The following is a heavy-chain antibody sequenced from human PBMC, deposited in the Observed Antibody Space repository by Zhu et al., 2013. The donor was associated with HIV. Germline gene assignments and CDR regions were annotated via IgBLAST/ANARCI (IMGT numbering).Heavy chain of an antibody. CDR3: TRSPGITMFGYIVGLPSLRLDV. CDR1: GFSFTSFY. Sequence: VQFVQSGTEMKKPGSSVKVSCKTSGFSFTSFYLHWARLVPGRGLEWTGRGSILNNGATTYAQGFQDRLSLTADTSSNTVSMDLSRLTLDDTAVYYCTRSPGITMFGYIVGLPSLRLDVWARDNGHRL. CDR2: SILNNGAT. J-gene: IGHJ6*02. D-gene: IGHD3-3*01. V-gene: IGHV1-46*01.